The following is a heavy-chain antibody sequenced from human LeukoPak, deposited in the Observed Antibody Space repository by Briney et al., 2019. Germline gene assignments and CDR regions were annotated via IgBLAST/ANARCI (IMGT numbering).Heavy chain of an antibody. CDR3: ARDWCSGQSCYLDY. V-gene: IGHV3-33*08. CDR1: GFTFRSYA. J-gene: IGHJ4*02. Sequence: PGGSLRLSCEDSGFTFRSYAMHWVRQAPGKGLEWVAAIWSDGGNPYSADSVKGRFTISRDNSKNTVFLQMNRLRAEDTAVYYCARDWCSGQSCYLDYWGQGTLVTVSS. CDR2: IWSDGGNP. D-gene: IGHD2-15*01.